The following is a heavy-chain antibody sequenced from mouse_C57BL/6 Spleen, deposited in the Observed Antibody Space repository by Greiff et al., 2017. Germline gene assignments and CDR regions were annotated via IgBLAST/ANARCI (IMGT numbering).Heavy chain of an antibody. J-gene: IGHJ2*01. V-gene: IGHV1-54*01. CDR3: ARHYYYGSSHYFDY. D-gene: IGHD1-1*01. CDR2: INPGSGGT. Sequence: QVQLQQSGAELVRPGTSVKVSCKASGYAFTNYLIEWVKQRPGQGLEWIGVINPGSGGTNYKEKFKGKATLTADKSSSTAYMQLSSLTSEDSAVYFCARHYYYGSSHYFDYRGQGTTLTVAS. CDR1: GYAFTNYL.